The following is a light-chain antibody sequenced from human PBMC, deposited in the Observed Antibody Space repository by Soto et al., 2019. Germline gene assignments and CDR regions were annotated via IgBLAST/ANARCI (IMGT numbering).Light chain of an antibody. V-gene: IGKV4-1*01. Sequence: DVVMSKSPEPPAVSLGERTTINCKSSQSVLYSSNNKNYLAWYQQKPGQPPKLLIYWASTRESGVPDRFSGSGSGTDFTLTISSLQAEDVAVYYCQQYYSTPRTFGQGTKVDIK. J-gene: IGKJ1*01. CDR2: WAS. CDR3: QQYYSTPRT. CDR1: QSVLYSSNNKNY.